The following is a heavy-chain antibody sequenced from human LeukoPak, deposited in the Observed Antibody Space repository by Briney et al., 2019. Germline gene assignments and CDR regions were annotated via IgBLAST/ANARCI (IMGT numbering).Heavy chain of an antibody. V-gene: IGHV3-7*03. CDR3: VKEGSRDRAHFLP. CDR2: INHNGNVN. CDR1: GFTFSSYW. Sequence: GGSLRLSCGASGFTFSSYWMNWARQAPGKGLEWVASINHNGNVNYYADSVKGRFTISSDNAKDFLYLQLNGLRPVGTALQYCVKEGSRDRAHFLPWGQGTLVTVSS. D-gene: IGHD6-13*01. J-gene: IGHJ5*02.